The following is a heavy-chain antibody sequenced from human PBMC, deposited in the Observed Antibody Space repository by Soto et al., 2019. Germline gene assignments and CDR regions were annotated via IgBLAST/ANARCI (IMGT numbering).Heavy chain of an antibody. J-gene: IGHJ6*02. Sequence: QVQLVQSGAEVKKPGSSVKVSCKASGGTFSSYAISWVRQAPGQGLEWMGGISPIFGTANYAQKFQGRVTITADESTSTAYMELSSLRSEVTAVSYCARSASGTMIVEVHYYYYYGMDVWGQWTTVTVSS. D-gene: IGHD3-22*01. V-gene: IGHV1-69*12. CDR2: ISPIFGTA. CDR3: ARSASGTMIVEVHYYYYYGMDV. CDR1: GGTFSSYA.